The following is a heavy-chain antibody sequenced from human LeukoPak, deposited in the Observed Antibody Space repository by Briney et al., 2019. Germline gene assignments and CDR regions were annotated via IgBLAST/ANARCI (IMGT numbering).Heavy chain of an antibody. J-gene: IGHJ4*02. D-gene: IGHD3-3*02. CDR2: IKQDGSEK. CDR3: ARDPGFSSFDY. CDR1: GFTFSSYW. V-gene: IGHV3-7*01. Sequence: PGGSLRLSCAASGFTFSSYWMSWVRQAPGKGLEWVANIKQDGSEKYYVDSVKGRFTISRDNAKNSLYLQMNSLRADDTAVYYCARDPGFSSFDYWGQGTLVTVSS.